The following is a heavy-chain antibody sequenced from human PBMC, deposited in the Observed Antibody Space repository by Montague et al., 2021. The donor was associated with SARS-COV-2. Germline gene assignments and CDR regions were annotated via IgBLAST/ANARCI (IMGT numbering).Heavy chain of an antibody. CDR2: INHSGST. J-gene: IGHJ6*02. CDR3: ACGEITTRGLIYYYGMDV. Sequence: SETRSLTCAVYGGSFSGYYWTWIRQSPRKGLEWIGEINHSGSTNCNPSLKSRVTISVDTSKNQFSLKLSSVTAADTAVYYCACGEITTRGLIYYYGMDVWGQGTTVTVSS. V-gene: IGHV4-34*01. D-gene: IGHD4-11*01. CDR1: GGSFSGYY.